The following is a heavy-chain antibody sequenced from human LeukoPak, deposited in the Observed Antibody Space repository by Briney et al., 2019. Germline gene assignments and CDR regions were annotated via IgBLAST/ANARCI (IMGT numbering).Heavy chain of an antibody. CDR2: IHYDGSNN. CDR1: GFTFSSYA. D-gene: IGHD6-13*01. CDR3: AKDHGSSDWYYFDY. J-gene: IGHJ4*02. V-gene: IGHV3-30*02. Sequence: GGSLRLSCAASGFTFSSYAMHWVRQAPGKGLEWVAFIHYDGSNNYYVDSVKGRFTISRDNSKNTLYLQMNTLRADDTAVYYCAKDHGSSDWYYFDYWGQGTLVTVSS.